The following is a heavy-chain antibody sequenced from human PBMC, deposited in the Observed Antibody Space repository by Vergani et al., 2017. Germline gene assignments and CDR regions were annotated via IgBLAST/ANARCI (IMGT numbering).Heavy chain of an antibody. CDR3: ARSMVRATNWFDP. Sequence: QVQLQESGPGLVKPSETLSLTCTVSGGSISSYYWSWIRQPPGKGLEWIGYIYYSGSTNYNPSLKSRVTISVDTSKNQFSLKLSSVTAADTAVYYCARSMVRATNWFDPWGQGTLVTVSS. J-gene: IGHJ5*02. V-gene: IGHV4-59*01. CDR2: IYYSGST. D-gene: IGHD3-10*01. CDR1: GGSISSYY.